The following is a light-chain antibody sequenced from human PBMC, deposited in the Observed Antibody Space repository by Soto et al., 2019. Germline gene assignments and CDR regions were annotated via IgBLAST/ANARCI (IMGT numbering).Light chain of an antibody. J-gene: IGLJ1*01. V-gene: IGLV1-47*01. Sequence: QSVLTQAPSASGTPGQRVTISCSGSSSNVGSNYVYWYQQLPGTAPKLLIYKNDQRPSGVPDRFSGSKSGTSASLAISGLRSEDEADYYCAAWDDRLRGRVFGTGTKLTVL. CDR3: AAWDDRLRGRV. CDR2: KND. CDR1: SSNVGSNY.